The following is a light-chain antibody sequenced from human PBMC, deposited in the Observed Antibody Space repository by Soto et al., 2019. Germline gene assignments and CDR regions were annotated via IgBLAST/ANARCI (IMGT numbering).Light chain of an antibody. J-gene: IGKJ1*01. Sequence: EIVLTQSPGTLSLSPGERATLSCRASQSVNSYSLAWYQRKPGQPPRLLVWGASNRATDIPYRFSGSGSGTDFTLTITNLEPEDFAVYYCPQYGSSPPTFGQGTRVEV. CDR3: PQYGSSPPT. CDR1: QSVNSYS. CDR2: GAS. V-gene: IGKV3-20*01.